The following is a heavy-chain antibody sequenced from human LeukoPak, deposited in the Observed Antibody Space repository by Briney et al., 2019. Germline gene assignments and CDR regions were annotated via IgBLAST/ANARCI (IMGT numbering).Heavy chain of an antibody. J-gene: IGHJ4*02. V-gene: IGHV3-7*03. D-gene: IGHD5-12*01. CDR1: GFTFSTYW. Sequence: GGSLRLSCAASGFTFSTYWMSWVRQAPGKGLEWVAYINQDGSEKYYVDSVKGRFTIYRDNAKNSLYLQMNSLRAEDTAVHYCARPRGGRGYSGYDPYYFDYWGQGTLVTVSS. CDR2: INQDGSEK. CDR3: ARPRGGRGYSGYDPYYFDY.